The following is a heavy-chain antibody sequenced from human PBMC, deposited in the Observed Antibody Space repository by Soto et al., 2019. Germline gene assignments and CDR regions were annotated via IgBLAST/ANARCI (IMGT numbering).Heavy chain of an antibody. CDR3: ARDWAPFDF. CDR2: IKQDGSEK. V-gene: IGHV3-7*01. D-gene: IGHD3-16*01. Sequence: QPGGSLRLSCAASGFTFSSYWMTWVRQAPGKGLEWVANIKQDGSEKHYVDSVEGRFTISRDNAKNSLYLQMNSLRAEDTAVYYCARDWAPFDFWGQGTQVTVSS. J-gene: IGHJ4*02. CDR1: GFTFSSYW.